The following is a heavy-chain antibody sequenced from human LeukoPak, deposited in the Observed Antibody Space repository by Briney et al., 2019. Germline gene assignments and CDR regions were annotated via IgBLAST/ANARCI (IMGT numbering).Heavy chain of an antibody. CDR1: GGSISGRSYY. Sequence: SETLSLTCSVSGGSISGRSYYWGWIRQPPGKGLEWIGSFYYTGITYFNPSLKGRVTVSVDTSKNQFSLKLSSVTAADTAVYYCARAPEEVVPAAPPDYWGQGTLVTVSS. J-gene: IGHJ4*02. V-gene: IGHV4-39*07. CDR2: FYYTGIT. D-gene: IGHD2-2*01. CDR3: ARAPEEVVPAAPPDY.